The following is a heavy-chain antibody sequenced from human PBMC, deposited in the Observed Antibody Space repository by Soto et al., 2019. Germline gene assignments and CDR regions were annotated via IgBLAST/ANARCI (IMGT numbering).Heavy chain of an antibody. J-gene: IGHJ4*02. Sequence: SETLSLTCTVSGGSISSYYWSWIRQPPGKGLEWIGYIYYSGSTNYNPSLKSRVTISVDTSKNQFSLKLSSVTAADTAVYYCARGWEDFDYWGQGTLVTVSS. D-gene: IGHD1-26*01. CDR3: ARGWEDFDY. CDR1: GGSISSYY. CDR2: IYYSGST. V-gene: IGHV4-59*01.